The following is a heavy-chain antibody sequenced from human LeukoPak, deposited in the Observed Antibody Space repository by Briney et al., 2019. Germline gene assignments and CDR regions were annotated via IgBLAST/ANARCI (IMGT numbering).Heavy chain of an antibody. CDR2: IYHSGST. J-gene: IGHJ4*02. D-gene: IGHD4-11*01. V-gene: IGHV4-31*03. CDR3: ATTRAHQFDY. CDR1: GGSISTSDDY. Sequence: PSQTLSLTCTVSGGSISTSDDYWTWIRQHPGKGLEWLGFIYHSGSTYYNPSLKSRVTISVDTSKNQFSLKLNSVTAADTAVYYCATTRAHQFDYWGQGTLVTVSS.